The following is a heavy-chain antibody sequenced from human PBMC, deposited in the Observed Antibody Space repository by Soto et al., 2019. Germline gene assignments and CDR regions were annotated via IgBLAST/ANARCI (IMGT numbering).Heavy chain of an antibody. V-gene: IGHV3-74*01. CDR2: ISGDGRST. D-gene: IGHD3-10*01. J-gene: IGHJ1*01. CDR1: GVTFNNYW. CDR3: AGGGHSGAGIYYLTEH. Sequence: EVQLVESGGGLVQPGGSLRLSCTASGVTFNNYWLHWVRQAPGKGLVWVSRISGDGRSTTYEDSVKGRFTISRDNAKNTVYLQMNSLRAEDTAVYHCAGGGHSGAGIYYLTEHWGQGTLVTVSS.